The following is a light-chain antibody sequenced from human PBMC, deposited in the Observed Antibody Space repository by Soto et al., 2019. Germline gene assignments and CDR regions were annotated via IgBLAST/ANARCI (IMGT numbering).Light chain of an antibody. J-gene: IGKJ1*01. Sequence: DIQMTQCPSSVYASVGDTVTITCRASHVIISWLAWYQHKPWRAPKLLIYKASNLQPGVPSRFSGSGSGTKFTLTIASLQPDDFATYYCQQYVSILGTFGPGTKVDIK. CDR2: KAS. V-gene: IGKV1-12*01. CDR1: HVIISW. CDR3: QQYVSILGT.